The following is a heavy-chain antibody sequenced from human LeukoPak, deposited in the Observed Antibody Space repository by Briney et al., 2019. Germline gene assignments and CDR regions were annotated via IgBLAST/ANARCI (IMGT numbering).Heavy chain of an antibody. V-gene: IGHV3-7*01. J-gene: IGHJ1*01. CDR3: MRQNRAYYFGH. CDR1: GFTFSNYW. D-gene: IGHD3-10*01. Sequence: AGGSLRLSCAASGFTFSNYWMSWGRQAPGKGLEWVANIRQDGGEKNYVGSVKGRFSISRDNGKNSLYLQMNSLRVEDTAVYYCMRQNRAYYFGHWGQGTLVTVSS. CDR2: IRQDGGEK.